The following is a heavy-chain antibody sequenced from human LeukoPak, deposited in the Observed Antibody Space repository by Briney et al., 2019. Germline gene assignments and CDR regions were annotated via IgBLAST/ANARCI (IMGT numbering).Heavy chain of an antibody. V-gene: IGHV3-23*01. CDR2: ISPSGGIT. CDR1: GFTFSNFA. CDR3: AKITPASSAWDY. D-gene: IGHD6-19*01. J-gene: IGHJ4*02. Sequence: PGGSLRLSCEASGFTFSNFAMSWVRQAPGKGLEWVSTISPSGGITDYAESVKGRFTISRDNSKNTLFLQMNSLRVDDTAVYYCAKITPASSAWDYWGQGTLVTVSS.